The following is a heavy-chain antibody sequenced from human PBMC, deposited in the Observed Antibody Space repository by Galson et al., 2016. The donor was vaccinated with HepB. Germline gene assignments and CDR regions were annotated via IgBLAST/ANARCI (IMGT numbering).Heavy chain of an antibody. V-gene: IGHV2-70*11. J-gene: IGHJ6*02. CDR2: IDWDDDK. CDR1: GFSLTSSGMC. CDR3: ARISRIDEYYYVMDV. Sequence: TLSLTLTCTFSGFSLTSSGMCVSWIRQPPGKALEWLARIDWDDDKYYSTSLKTRLTISKDTSRNQVVLTMTNVDPVDTATYYCARISRIDEYYYVMDVWGQGTTVTVSS.